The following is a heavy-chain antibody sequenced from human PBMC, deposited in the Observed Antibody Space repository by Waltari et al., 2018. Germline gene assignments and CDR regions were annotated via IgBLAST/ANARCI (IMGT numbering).Heavy chain of an antibody. Sequence: QLQESGPGLVEPSATLSLTCTFSGDSFTHTTHSWGWIRQPPGKSLEWIGKIHSSGATFYNSSLKSRVTMSVDKSKNQFSLNLNSVTAADTAVYYCAGGFGWGNDFWGQGILVTVAS. V-gene: IGHV4-39*01. CDR3: AGGFGWGNDF. D-gene: IGHD3-16*01. CDR1: GDSFTHTTHS. J-gene: IGHJ4*02. CDR2: IHSSGAT.